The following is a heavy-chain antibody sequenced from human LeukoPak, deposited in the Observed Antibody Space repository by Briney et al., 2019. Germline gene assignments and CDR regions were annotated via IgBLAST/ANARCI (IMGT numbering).Heavy chain of an antibody. D-gene: IGHD5-18*01. CDR3: ARGRRAAAMAA. J-gene: IGHJ5*02. CDR1: GGSFSGYY. V-gene: IGHV4-34*01. CDR2: INHSGST. Sequence: SETLSLTRAVYGGSFSGYYWSWIRQPPGKGLEWIGEINHSGSTNYNPSLKSRVTISVDTSKNQFSLKLSSVTAADTAVYYCARGRRAAAMAAWGQGTLVTVSS.